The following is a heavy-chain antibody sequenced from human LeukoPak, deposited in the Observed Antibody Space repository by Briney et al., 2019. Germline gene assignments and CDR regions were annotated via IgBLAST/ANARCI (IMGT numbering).Heavy chain of an antibody. CDR2: IIPILGIA. CDR1: GYTFTGYY. D-gene: IGHD3-3*01. Sequence: PGASVKVSCKASGYTFTGYYMHWVRQAPGQGLEWMGRIIPILGIANYAQKFQGRVTITADKSTSTAYMELSSLRSEDTAVYYCARGYYDFWSGYFLWGQGTLVTVSS. V-gene: IGHV1-69*02. CDR3: ARGYYDFWSGYFL. J-gene: IGHJ4*02.